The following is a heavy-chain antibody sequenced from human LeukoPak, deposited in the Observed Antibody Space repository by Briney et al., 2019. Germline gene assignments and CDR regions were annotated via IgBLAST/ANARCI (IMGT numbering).Heavy chain of an antibody. CDR2: IYYSGST. Sequence: SQTLSLTCTVSGGSISSGGYYWSWIRQHPGKGLEWIGYIYYSGSTYYNPSLKSRVTISVDTSKNQFSLKLSSVTAADTAVYYCASSMYYDFWSGHNWFDPWGQGTLVTVSS. CDR1: GGSISSGGYY. J-gene: IGHJ5*02. D-gene: IGHD3-3*01. CDR3: ASSMYYDFWSGHNWFDP. V-gene: IGHV4-31*03.